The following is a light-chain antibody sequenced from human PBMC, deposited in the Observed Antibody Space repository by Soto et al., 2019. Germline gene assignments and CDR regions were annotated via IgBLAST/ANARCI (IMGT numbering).Light chain of an antibody. CDR1: SGHSSYI. CDR3: ETWDSNTLV. CDR2: LEGSGSY. Sequence: QSVLTQSSSASASLGSSVKLTCTLSSGHSSYIIAWHQQQPGKAPRYLIKLEGSGSYNKGSGVPDRFSGSSSAADRYLTISNLQSEDEADYYCETWDSNTLVFGGGTKLTVL. V-gene: IGLV4-60*03. J-gene: IGLJ3*02.